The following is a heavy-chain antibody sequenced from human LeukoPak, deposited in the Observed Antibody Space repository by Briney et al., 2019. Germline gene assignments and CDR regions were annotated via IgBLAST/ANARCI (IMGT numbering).Heavy chain of an antibody. J-gene: IGHJ4*02. D-gene: IGHD6-13*01. CDR2: ISSSSSYI. CDR1: GFTSSSYS. V-gene: IGHV3-21*04. CDR3: AKGFIAAAGITDY. Sequence: GSLSLPCPASGFTSSSYSMNWVRQAPGKGLEWVSSISSSSSYIYYADSVKGRFTISRDNAKNSLYLQMNSLRAEDTAVYYCAKGFIAAAGITDYWGQGTLVTVSS.